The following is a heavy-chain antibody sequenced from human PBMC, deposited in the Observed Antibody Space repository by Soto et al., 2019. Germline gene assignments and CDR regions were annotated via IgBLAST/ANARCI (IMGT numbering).Heavy chain of an antibody. D-gene: IGHD3-10*01. CDR2: ISAYNGNT. J-gene: IGHJ4*02. V-gene: IGHV1-18*01. Sequence: QVQLVQSGAEVKKPGASVKVSCKASGYTFTSYGISWVRQAPGQGLEWLGWISAYNGNTNYAQKLQGRVTMTTDTSTSAAYMELRSLRSDDTAVYYCARDLSLWFGELTPIDYWGQGTLVTVSS. CDR1: GYTFTSYG. CDR3: ARDLSLWFGELTPIDY.